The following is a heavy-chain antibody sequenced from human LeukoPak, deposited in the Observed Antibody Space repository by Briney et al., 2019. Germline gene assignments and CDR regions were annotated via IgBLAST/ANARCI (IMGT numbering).Heavy chain of an antibody. CDR3: ARFDTITGTTDS. CDR1: GYTFTAYY. CDR2: INPNSGGT. Sequence: ASVKVSCKASGYTFTAYYMYWVRQAPGQGLELMGRINPNSGGTNYAQNFHGRVTMTRDTPISTAYMELSRLRSDATAVYYCARFDTITGTTDSWGQGTLVTVSS. V-gene: IGHV1-2*06. D-gene: IGHD1-7*01. J-gene: IGHJ4*02.